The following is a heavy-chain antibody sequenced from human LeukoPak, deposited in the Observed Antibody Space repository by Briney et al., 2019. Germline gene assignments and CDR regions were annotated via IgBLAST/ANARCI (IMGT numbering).Heavy chain of an antibody. CDR3: AKDLRYYDFWSGYCPDY. J-gene: IGHJ4*02. D-gene: IGHD3-3*01. CDR2: ISGSGGST. CDR1: GFTFSTYG. Sequence: GGSLRLSCAASGFTFSTYGMTWVRQAPGKGLEWVSSISGSGGSTYYADSVKGRVTVSRDNSKSTLFLQMNSLRAEDTAVYYCAKDLRYYDFWSGYCPDYWGQGTLVTVSS. V-gene: IGHV3-23*01.